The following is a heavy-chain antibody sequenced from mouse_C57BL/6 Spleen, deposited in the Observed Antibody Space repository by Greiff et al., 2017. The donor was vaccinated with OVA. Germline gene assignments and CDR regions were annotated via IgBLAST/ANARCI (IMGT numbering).Heavy chain of an antibody. V-gene: IGHV1-80*01. CDR1: GYAFSSYW. CDR2: IYPGDGDT. D-gene: IGHD2-3*01. Sequence: QVQLQQSGAELVKPGASVKISCKASGYAFSSYWMNWVKQRPGKGLEWIGQIYPGDGDTNYNGKFKGKATLTADKSSSTTYMQLSSLTSEDSEIYNTAMSYDGYYFDYWGQDTTLTVSS. CDR3: AMSYDGYYFDY. J-gene: IGHJ2*01.